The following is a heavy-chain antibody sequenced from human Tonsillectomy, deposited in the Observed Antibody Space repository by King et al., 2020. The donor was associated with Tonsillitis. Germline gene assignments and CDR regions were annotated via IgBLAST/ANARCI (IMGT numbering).Heavy chain of an antibody. J-gene: IGHJ4*02. CDR2: IIPLFGAI. Sequence: VQLVESGAEVKKPGSSVKVSCKVSGGTLNSYAINWVRQAPGQGLEWMGGIIPLFGAINSAQKFQGRVTITADESTNTAYMELNSLTSDDTAVYYCARGSAMAGTAGLYWGQGTLVTVSS. D-gene: IGHD1-1*01. CDR3: ARGSAMAGTAGLY. V-gene: IGHV1-69*01. CDR1: GGTLNSYA.